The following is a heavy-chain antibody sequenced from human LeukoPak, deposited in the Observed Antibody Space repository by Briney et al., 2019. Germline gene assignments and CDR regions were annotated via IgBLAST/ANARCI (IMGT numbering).Heavy chain of an antibody. CDR1: GYTFSSYD. D-gene: IGHD4-17*01. J-gene: IGHJ4*02. Sequence: ASVKVSCKASGYTFSSYDINWVRQAPGQGLEWMGWMNPNSGNTGYAQRFQGRVTVTRNTSISTVYMELSRLRSEDTAVYYCARVEMTTVPNFDYWGQGTLVTVSS. CDR3: ARVEMTTVPNFDY. CDR2: MNPNSGNT. V-gene: IGHV1-8*01.